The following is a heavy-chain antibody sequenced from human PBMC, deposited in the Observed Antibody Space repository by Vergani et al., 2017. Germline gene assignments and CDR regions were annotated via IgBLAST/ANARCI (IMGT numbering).Heavy chain of an antibody. CDR3: ARGEGVPSRLVMAGY. V-gene: IGHV3-21*01. J-gene: IGHJ4*02. CDR2: ISSSSSYI. Sequence: EVQLVESGGGLVKPGGSLRLSCAASGFTFSSYSMNWVRQAPGKGLEWVSSISSSSSYIYYADSVKGRFTISRDNAKNSLYLQMNSLIAEATAVYYCARGEGVPSRLVMAGYWGQGTLVTVSS. D-gene: IGHD5-24*01. CDR1: GFTFSSYS.